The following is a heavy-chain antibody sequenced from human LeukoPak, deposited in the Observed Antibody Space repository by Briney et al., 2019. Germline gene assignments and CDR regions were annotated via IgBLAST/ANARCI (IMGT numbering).Heavy chain of an antibody. J-gene: IGHJ5*02. D-gene: IGHD6-13*01. V-gene: IGHV4-4*02. Sequence: SETLSLTCAVSGGSISSSNWWSWVRQPPGKGLEWIGSIYPSGSTYYYPSLKSRVTISLDTSKNQFSLKLSSVTAADTAVYYCARAYFSSWYMNWFDPWGQGTLVTVSS. CDR1: GGSISSSNW. CDR2: IYPSGST. CDR3: ARAYFSSWYMNWFDP.